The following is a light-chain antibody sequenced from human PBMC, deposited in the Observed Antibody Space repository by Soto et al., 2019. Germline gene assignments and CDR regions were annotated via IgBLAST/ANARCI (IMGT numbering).Light chain of an antibody. J-gene: IGKJ4*01. CDR3: QHYNDWLALT. Sequence: EIVMTQSPATLSVSPGERATLSCRASQSVSNNLAWYQQKPGQAPRLLIYDASTRATGIPARFSGSGSGKEFTLIISSLQSEDFAVYYCQHYNDWLALTFGGGTKVEIK. CDR2: DAS. V-gene: IGKV3-15*01. CDR1: QSVSNN.